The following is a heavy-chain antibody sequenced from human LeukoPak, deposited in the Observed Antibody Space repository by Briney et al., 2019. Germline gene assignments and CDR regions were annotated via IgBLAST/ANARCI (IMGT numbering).Heavy chain of an antibody. CDR1: GFTFSSYS. D-gene: IGHD6-13*01. V-gene: IGHV3-21*04. Sequence: GGSLRLSCAASGFTFSSYSMNWVRQAPGKGLEWVSSISSSSSYIYYADSVKGRFTISRDNAKNSLYLQMNSLRAEDTALYYCAKGSIAAAGLGYFDYWGQGTLVTVSS. CDR3: AKGSIAAAGLGYFDY. CDR2: ISSSSSYI. J-gene: IGHJ4*02.